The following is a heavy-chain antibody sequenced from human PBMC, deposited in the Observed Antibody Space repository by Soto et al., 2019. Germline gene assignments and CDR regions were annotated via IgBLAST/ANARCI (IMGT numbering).Heavy chain of an antibody. Sequence: QVQLVESGGGVVQPGRSLRLSCAASGVTFSSYGMHWVRQAPGKGLEWVAVIWYDGSNKYYADSVKGRFTISRDNSKNTLYLQMNSLRAEDTAVYYCATTYSSGWYGVYCDYWGQGTLVTVSS. V-gene: IGHV3-33*01. D-gene: IGHD6-19*01. CDR2: IWYDGSNK. CDR3: ATTYSSGWYGVYCDY. J-gene: IGHJ4*02. CDR1: GVTFSSYG.